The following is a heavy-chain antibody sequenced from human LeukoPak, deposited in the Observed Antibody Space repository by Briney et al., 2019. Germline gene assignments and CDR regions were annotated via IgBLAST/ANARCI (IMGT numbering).Heavy chain of an antibody. V-gene: IGHV3-23*01. J-gene: IGHJ4*02. CDR3: AKDWAGSDRRYYFDY. Sequence: GPLRLSCAASGFTFSSYAMGWVRQAPGKGLEWVSVISGSGGSTYYADSVKGRFTISRDNSQNTLYLQMNSLRAEDSAVYYCAKDWAGSDRRYYFDYWGQGTLVTVSS. CDR2: ISGSGGST. CDR1: GFTFSSYA. D-gene: IGHD3-22*01.